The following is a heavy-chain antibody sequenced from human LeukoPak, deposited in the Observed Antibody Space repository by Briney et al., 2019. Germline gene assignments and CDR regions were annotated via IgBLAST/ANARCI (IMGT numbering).Heavy chain of an antibody. V-gene: IGHV3-30*07. D-gene: IGHD6-19*01. CDR2: ISYDGSNK. Sequence: GGSLRLSCAASGFTFSSYAMHWVRQAPGKGLEWVAVISYDGSNKYYADSVKGRFTISRDNSKNTLYLQMNSLRAEDTAVYYCARDWAVAGTGFDYWGQGTLVTVSS. CDR1: GFTFSSYA. J-gene: IGHJ4*02. CDR3: ARDWAVAGTGFDY.